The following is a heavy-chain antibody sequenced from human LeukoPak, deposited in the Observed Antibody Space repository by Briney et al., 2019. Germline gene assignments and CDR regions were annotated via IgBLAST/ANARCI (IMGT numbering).Heavy chain of an antibody. Sequence: KPGGSLRLSCAASGFTFSSYAMSWVRQAPGKGLEWVSGISSSGTSTYYADFVKGRITISRDNSKNTLYVQMNSLRAEDTAVYYCAKGLGDSCYSALDYWGQGTLVTVSS. V-gene: IGHV3-23*01. CDR2: ISSSGTST. J-gene: IGHJ4*02. D-gene: IGHD2-15*01. CDR3: AKGLGDSCYSALDY. CDR1: GFTFSSYA.